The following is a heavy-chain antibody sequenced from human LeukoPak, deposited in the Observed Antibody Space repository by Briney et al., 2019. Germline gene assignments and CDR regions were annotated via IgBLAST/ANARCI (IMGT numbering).Heavy chain of an antibody. Sequence: PGGSLRLSCAASGFTFSSYAMYWVRQAPGKGLEWVAFIRYDGSNKYYADTVKGRFTISRDNSKNTLYLQMNSLRAEDTAVYYCAQLEVGSYGRWGQGTLVTVSS. CDR1: GFTFSSYA. V-gene: IGHV3-30*02. CDR2: IRYDGSNK. D-gene: IGHD5-18*01. J-gene: IGHJ4*02. CDR3: AQLEVGSYGR.